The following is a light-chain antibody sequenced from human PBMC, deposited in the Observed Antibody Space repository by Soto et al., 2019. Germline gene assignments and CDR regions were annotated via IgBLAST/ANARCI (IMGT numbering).Light chain of an antibody. Sequence: IQLTQSPSSLSASVGDRVTITCRASQDISSYLAWYQQKPGTAPKVLIFTASTLESGVTLRFSGSGSGTDFTLTISSLLPEDFATYYCQHLNDYPYTFGQGTKLEIK. V-gene: IGKV1-9*01. J-gene: IGKJ2*01. CDR2: TAS. CDR1: QDISSY. CDR3: QHLNDYPYT.